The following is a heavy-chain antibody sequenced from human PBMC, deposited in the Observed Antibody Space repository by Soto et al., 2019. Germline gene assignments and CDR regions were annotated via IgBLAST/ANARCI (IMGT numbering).Heavy chain of an antibody. Sequence: GGSLRLSCAASGFAVSSNYMSWVRQAPGKGLEWVSVIYSGGSTYYADSVKGRFTISRDNSKNTLYLQMNSLRAEDTAVYYCARGGQPGLEELPPPGYYYYYGMDVWGQGTTVTVSS. CDR1: GFAVSSNY. V-gene: IGHV3-66*01. D-gene: IGHD3-10*01. CDR2: IYSGGST. CDR3: ARGGQPGLEELPPPGYYYYYGMDV. J-gene: IGHJ6*02.